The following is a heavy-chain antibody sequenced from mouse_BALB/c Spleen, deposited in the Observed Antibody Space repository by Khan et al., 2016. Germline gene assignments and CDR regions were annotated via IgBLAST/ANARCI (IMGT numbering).Heavy chain of an antibody. D-gene: IGHD1-1*01. CDR3: TRHYYGSSFWFDY. J-gene: IGHJ3*01. V-gene: IGHV5-2*01. CDR1: EYDFPSHD. Sequence: EVELVESGGGLVQPGESLKLSCESNEYDFPSHDMSWVRKTPEQRLELVAAINSAGNDTYYPDTMQRRFIISRDNTTTTLYLQIHSLGAESTALYYGTRHYYGSSFWFDYWGQGTLVTVSA. CDR2: INSAGNDT.